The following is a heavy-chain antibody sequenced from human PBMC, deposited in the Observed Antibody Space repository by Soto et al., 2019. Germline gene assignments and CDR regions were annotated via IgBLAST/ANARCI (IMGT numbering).Heavy chain of an antibody. J-gene: IGHJ5*02. CDR1: GGSISSGGYY. V-gene: IGHV4-31*03. CDR3: AREIYCTNGVCPNWFDP. D-gene: IGHD2-8*01. CDR2: IYYSGST. Sequence: SETLSRTCTVSGGSISSGGYYWSWIRQHPGKGLEWIGYIYYSGSTYYNPSLKSRVTISVDTSKNQFSLKLSSVTAADTAVYYCAREIYCTNGVCPNWFDPLGQGTRVTVSS.